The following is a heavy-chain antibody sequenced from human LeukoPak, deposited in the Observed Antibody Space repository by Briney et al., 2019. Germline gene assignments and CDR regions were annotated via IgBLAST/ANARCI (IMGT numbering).Heavy chain of an antibody. D-gene: IGHD6-13*01. CDR2: INSDGSST. CDR3: AREGIAAFSDY. CDR1: GFTFSSYW. Sequence: PWGSLRLSCAASGFTFSSYWMHWVRQAPGKGLVWVSRINSDGSSTSYADSVKGRFTISRDNAKNTLYLQMNSLRAEDTAVYYCAREGIAAFSDYWGQGTLVTVSS. J-gene: IGHJ4*02. V-gene: IGHV3-74*01.